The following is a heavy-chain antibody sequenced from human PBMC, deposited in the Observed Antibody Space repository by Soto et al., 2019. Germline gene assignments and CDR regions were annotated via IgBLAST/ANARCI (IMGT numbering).Heavy chain of an antibody. CDR1: GYSFTTYG. J-gene: IGHJ6*02. CDR3: AREGPAPYYYYWMDV. CDR2: ISGYNGNT. Sequence: QVQLVQYRGEVKKPGASVKVSCKTSGYSFTTYGIRWVRQAPGQGLAWMGWISGYNGNTNYAQKLQGRVTMTTDTSTSPAYMERRSLRSDDTDVYYCAREGPAPYYYYWMDVWGQGSTVTVSS. V-gene: IGHV1-18*01.